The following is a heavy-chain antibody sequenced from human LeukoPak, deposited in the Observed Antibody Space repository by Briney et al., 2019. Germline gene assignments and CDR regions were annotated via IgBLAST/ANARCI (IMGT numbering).Heavy chain of an antibody. CDR2: INPSGGST. J-gene: IGHJ6*02. V-gene: IGHV1-46*01. CDR1: GYTFTSYA. Sequence: ASVKVSCKASGYTFTSYAMHWVRQAPGQGLEWMGIINPSGGSTSYAQKFQGRVTMTRDTSTSTVYMELSSLRSEDTAVYYCARDTLARYYYYGMDVWGQGTTVTVSS. CDR3: ARDTLARYYYYGMDV. D-gene: IGHD2-15*01.